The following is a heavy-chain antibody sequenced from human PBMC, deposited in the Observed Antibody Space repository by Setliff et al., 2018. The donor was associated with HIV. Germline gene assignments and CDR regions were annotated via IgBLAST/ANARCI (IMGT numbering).Heavy chain of an antibody. Sequence: SETLSLTCTVSGLSIKGSSDYWGWIRQPPGKGLEWIGTIYYSGSTYYNPSLKSRVTISVDTSKNQFSLKLSSVTAADTAVYYCARVQMAYAAFDVWGQGTMVTVSS. CDR3: ARVQMAYAAFDV. CDR2: IYYSGST. CDR1: GLSIKGSSDY. D-gene: IGHD4-17*01. V-gene: IGHV4-39*07. J-gene: IGHJ3*01.